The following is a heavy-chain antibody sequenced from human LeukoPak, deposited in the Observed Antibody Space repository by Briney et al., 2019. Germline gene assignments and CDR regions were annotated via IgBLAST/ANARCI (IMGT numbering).Heavy chain of an antibody. CDR3: ARRLIDYYGSGSYNYFDY. V-gene: IGHV4-34*01. CDR2: INHSGRT. J-gene: IGHJ4*02. CDR1: GGSFSGYY. D-gene: IGHD3-10*01. Sequence: SETLSLTCAVYGGSFSGYYWSWIRQPPGKGLEWIGAINHSGRTNYNPSLKSRVTISVDTSKNQFSLKLSSVTAADTAVYYCARRLIDYYGSGSYNYFDYWGQGTLVTVSS.